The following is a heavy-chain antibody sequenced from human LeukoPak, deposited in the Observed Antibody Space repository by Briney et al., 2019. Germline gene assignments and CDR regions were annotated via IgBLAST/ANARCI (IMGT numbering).Heavy chain of an antibody. D-gene: IGHD2-15*01. CDR2: IKQDGSEK. CDR3: ARDGGFLYGMDV. V-gene: IGHV3-7*01. CDR1: GFTFSSYW. J-gene: IGHJ6*02. Sequence: GSLRLPCAASGFTFSSYWMSWVRHAPGKGLEWVANIKQDGSEKYYVDSVKGRFTISRDNAKNSLYLQMNSLRAEDTAVYYCARDGGFLYGMDVWGQGTTVTVSS.